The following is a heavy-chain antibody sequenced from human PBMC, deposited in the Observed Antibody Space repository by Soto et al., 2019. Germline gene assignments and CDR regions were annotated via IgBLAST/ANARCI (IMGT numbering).Heavy chain of an antibody. CDR1: VCSSSGYW. V-gene: IGHV3-7*03. CDR3: AMTTSTLYYWFQR. J-gene: IGHJ5*02. D-gene: IGHD2-8*01. Sequence: PXGSLRLSCASSVCSSSGYWMSCVRHAPGKGPEWVANINQDGGERHYVDSVKGRFTISRDNTENSLFLQMNNLRAEDSAIYYCAMTTSTLYYWFQRLGPGTQDTVSS. CDR2: INQDGGER.